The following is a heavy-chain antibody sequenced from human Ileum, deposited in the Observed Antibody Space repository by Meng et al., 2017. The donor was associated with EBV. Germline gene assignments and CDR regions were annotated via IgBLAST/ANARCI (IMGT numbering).Heavy chain of an antibody. CDR2: IIPMFGAP. J-gene: IGHJ4*02. CDR1: GGTFRNSA. V-gene: IGHV1-69*01. D-gene: IGHD5-18*01. CDR3: ARESGRGYSSDY. Sequence: QVQVEQSGAEVKKPGSSVKVSCKASGGTFRNSAISWVRQAPGQGLEWMGGIIPMFGAPDYAQRFQDRVTITADESTSTVYMELNSLRSEDTAVYYCARESGRGYSSDYWGQGTPVTVFS.